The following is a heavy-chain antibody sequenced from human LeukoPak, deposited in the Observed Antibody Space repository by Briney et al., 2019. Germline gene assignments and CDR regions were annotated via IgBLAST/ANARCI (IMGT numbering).Heavy chain of an antibody. J-gene: IGHJ6*03. D-gene: IGHD3-3*01. CDR3: ATAPRTTVFGTFRYYYMDV. CDR1: GFTFSDYY. Sequence: VGSLRLSCAASGFTFSDYYMSWISQAPGKGLEWVSYISSSGSTIYYADSVKGRFTISRDNAKNSLYLQMNSLRAEDTAVYYCATAPRTTVFGTFRYYYMDVWGEGTTVAVSS. CDR2: ISSSGSTI. V-gene: IGHV3-11*01.